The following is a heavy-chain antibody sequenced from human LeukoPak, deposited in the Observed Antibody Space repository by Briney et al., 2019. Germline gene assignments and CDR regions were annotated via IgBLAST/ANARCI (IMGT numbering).Heavy chain of an antibody. J-gene: IGHJ4*02. CDR2: ISYDGSNK. Sequence: GGSLRLSCAASGFTFSSYGMHWVRQAPGKGLEWVAVISYDGSNKYYADPVKGRFTISRDNSKNTLYLQMNGLRAEDTAVYYCAKWVTAYLDYCGQGTLVTVSS. D-gene: IGHD5-18*01. CDR3: AKWVTAYLDY. V-gene: IGHV3-30*18. CDR1: GFTFSSYG.